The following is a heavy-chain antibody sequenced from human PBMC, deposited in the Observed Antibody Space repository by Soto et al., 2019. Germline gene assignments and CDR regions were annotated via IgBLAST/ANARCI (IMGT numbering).Heavy chain of an antibody. V-gene: IGHV1-46*01. D-gene: IGHD3-3*01. CDR2: INPSGGST. CDR3: AREKNDYDFWSGYYMPSYYYYYGMDV. CDR1: GYTFTSYY. Sequence: ASVKVSCKASGYTFTSYYMHLVRQAPGQGLEWMGIINPSGGSTSYAQKFQGRVTMTRDTSTSTVYMELSSLRSEDTAVYYCAREKNDYDFWSGYYMPSYYYYYGMDVWGQGTTVTVSS. J-gene: IGHJ6*02.